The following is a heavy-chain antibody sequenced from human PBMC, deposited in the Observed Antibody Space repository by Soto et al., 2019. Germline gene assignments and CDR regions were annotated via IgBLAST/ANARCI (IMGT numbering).Heavy chain of an antibody. CDR3: ARDFKWERTFDY. CDR2: IWYDGSNK. J-gene: IGHJ4*02. V-gene: IGHV3-33*01. Sequence: GGSLRLSCAASGFTFSSYGMHWVRQAPGKGLEWVAVIWYDGSNKYYADSVKGRFTISRDNSKNTLYLQMNSLRAEDTAVYYCARDFKWERTFDYWGQGTLVTVSS. CDR1: GFTFSSYG. D-gene: IGHD1-26*01.